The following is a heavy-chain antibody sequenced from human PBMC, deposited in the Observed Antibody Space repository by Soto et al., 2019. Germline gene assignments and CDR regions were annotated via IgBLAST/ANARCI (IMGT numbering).Heavy chain of an antibody. Sequence: QVQLVQSGAEVKKPGSSVKVSCKASGGTFSSYTISWVRQAPGQGLEWMGRIIPILGIANYAQKFQGRVTITADKSTSTAYMELSSLRSEDTAVYYCARDPVEGDDILTGPGRGDDYWGQGTLVTVSS. J-gene: IGHJ4*02. D-gene: IGHD3-9*01. CDR2: IIPILGIA. CDR3: ARDPVEGDDILTGPGRGDDY. CDR1: GGTFSSYT. V-gene: IGHV1-69*08.